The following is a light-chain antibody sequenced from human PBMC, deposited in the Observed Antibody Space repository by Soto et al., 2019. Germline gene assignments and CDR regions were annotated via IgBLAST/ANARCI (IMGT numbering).Light chain of an antibody. CDR1: QSVHNF. CDR3: QQGYSIHALT. CDR2: GAS. Sequence: EVVLTQSTATLSLSPGDRAALSCKASQSVHNFLAWYQQKPGQAPRLLIYGASNRAAGIPARFSGSGSGTDFTLTITYLQPEYFASYYCQQGYSIHALTFGGGTKVDI. J-gene: IGKJ4*01. V-gene: IGKV3-11*01.